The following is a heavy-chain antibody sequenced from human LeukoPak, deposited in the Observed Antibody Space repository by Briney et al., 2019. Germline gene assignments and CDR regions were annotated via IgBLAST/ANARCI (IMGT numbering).Heavy chain of an antibody. CDR3: ARSGFGPGISFDP. D-gene: IGHD3-10*01. Sequence: ASVKVSCKASGGTFSSHAISWVRQAPGQGLEWMGGIIPIFGTANYAQKFQGRVTITADESTSTAYMELSSLRSEDTAVYYCARSGFGPGISFDPWGQGTLVTVSS. V-gene: IGHV1-69*13. J-gene: IGHJ5*02. CDR2: IIPIFGTA. CDR1: GGTFSSHA.